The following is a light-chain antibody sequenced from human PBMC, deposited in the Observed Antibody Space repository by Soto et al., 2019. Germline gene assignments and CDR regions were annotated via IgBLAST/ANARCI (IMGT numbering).Light chain of an antibody. CDR2: GAS. V-gene: IGKV1-5*01. CDR1: QSISDG. CDR3: QHYNAFPWP. Sequence: RVAIPCRASQSISDGLAWYQQKPGKVPQLLIYGASRWESGVPARFSGRGSGTEFTLTIGGLQPDDFATYYCQHYNAFPWPFGQGTKVDIK. J-gene: IGKJ1*01.